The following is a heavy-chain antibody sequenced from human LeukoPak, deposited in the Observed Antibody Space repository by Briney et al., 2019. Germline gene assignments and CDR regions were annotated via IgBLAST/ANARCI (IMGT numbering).Heavy chain of an antibody. CDR3: ARYPRIAAAGHYFDY. Sequence: SETLSLTCTVSGGSISSYYWCWIRQPPGKGLEWIGYIYYSGSTNYNPSLKSRVTISVDTSKNQFSLKLSSVTAADTAVYYCARYPRIAAAGHYFDYWGQGTLVTVSS. V-gene: IGHV4-59*01. D-gene: IGHD6-13*01. CDR1: GGSISSYY. J-gene: IGHJ4*02. CDR2: IYYSGST.